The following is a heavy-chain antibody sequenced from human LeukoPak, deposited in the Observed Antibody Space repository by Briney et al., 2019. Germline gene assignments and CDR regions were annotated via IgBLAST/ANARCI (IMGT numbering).Heavy chain of an antibody. CDR1: GYSISSGYY. D-gene: IGHD3-22*01. J-gene: IGHJ4*02. CDR2: IYHSGST. V-gene: IGHV4-38-2*02. CDR3: ARVVVISYYFDY. Sequence: SETLSLTCTVSGYSISSGYYWGWIRQPPGKGLERIGSIYHSGSTYYNPSLKSRVTISVDTSKNQFSLKLSSVTAADTAVYYCARVVVISYYFDYWGQGTLVTVSS.